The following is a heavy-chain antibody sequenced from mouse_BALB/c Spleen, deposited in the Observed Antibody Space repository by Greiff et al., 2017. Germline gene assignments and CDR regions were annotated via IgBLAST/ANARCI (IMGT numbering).Heavy chain of an antibody. CDR2: ISSGSSTI. V-gene: IGHV5-17*02. CDR1: GFTFSSFG. CDR3: ARSGTGTRFAY. J-gene: IGHJ3*01. Sequence: EVQGVESGGGLVQPGGSRKLSCAASGFTFSSFGMHWVRQAPEKGLEWVAYISSGSSTIYYADTVKGRFTISRDNPKNTLFLQMTSLRSEDTAMYYCARSGTGTRFAYWGQGTLVTVSA. D-gene: IGHD4-1*01.